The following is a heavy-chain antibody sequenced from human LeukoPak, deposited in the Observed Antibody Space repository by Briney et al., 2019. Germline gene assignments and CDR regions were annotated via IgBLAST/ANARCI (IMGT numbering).Heavy chain of an antibody. D-gene: IGHD6-19*01. CDR2: IYVDGRT. CDR1: GFTVSTTY. Sequence: PGGSLRLSCAASGFTVSTTYMSWVRQAPGKGLEWVSLIYVDGRTYYADSVKGRFTISRDNSKNTLYLQMNSLRAEDTAVYYCARGYSSGRFDYWGQGTLVTVSS. CDR3: ARGYSSGRFDY. V-gene: IGHV3-53*01. J-gene: IGHJ4*02.